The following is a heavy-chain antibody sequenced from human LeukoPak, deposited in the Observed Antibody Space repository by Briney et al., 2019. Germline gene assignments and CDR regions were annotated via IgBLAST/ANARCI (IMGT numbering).Heavy chain of an antibody. V-gene: IGHV3-7*01. CDR2: IKQDGSET. Sequence: GGSLRLSCAASGSTFSSYWMSWVRQAPGKGLEWVANIKQDGSETYYVDSVKGRFNVSRDTAKNSLSLQMNSLRVEDTAVYYCVRDRAQYGSGSGTCKFDPWGQGTLVTVSS. D-gene: IGHD3-10*01. CDR1: GSTFSSYW. J-gene: IGHJ5*02. CDR3: VRDRAQYGSGSGTCKFDP.